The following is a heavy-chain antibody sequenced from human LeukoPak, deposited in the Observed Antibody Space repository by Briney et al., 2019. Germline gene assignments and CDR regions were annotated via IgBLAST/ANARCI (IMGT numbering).Heavy chain of an antibody. V-gene: IGHV1-69*05. CDR3: ARDLGDCTTTTCYGDYYYAMDV. D-gene: IGHD2-2*01. CDR2: LIPFFGTT. J-gene: IGHJ6*04. CDR1: GGTFSNYA. Sequence: SVKLSCKASGGTFSNYAIIWVRQAHGQGHEWMGGLIPFFGTTNCSQKFQGRVTMTTDESTSTAYMELNSLKSEDTAVYCCARDLGDCTTTTCYGDYYYAMDVWGNGTTVTVSS.